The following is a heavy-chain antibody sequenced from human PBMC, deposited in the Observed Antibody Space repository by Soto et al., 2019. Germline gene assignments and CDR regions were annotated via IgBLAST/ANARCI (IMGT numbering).Heavy chain of an antibody. V-gene: IGHV3-23*01. CDR3: ATGGYCSSTSCYNALYNWFDP. J-gene: IGHJ5*02. D-gene: IGHD2-2*02. Sequence: GGSLRLSCAASGFTFSSYAMSWVRQAPGKGLEWVSAISGSGGSTYYADSVKGRFTISRDNSKNTLYLQMNSLRAEDTAVYYCATGGYCSSTSCYNALYNWFDPWGQGTLVTVSS. CDR1: GFTFSSYA. CDR2: ISGSGGST.